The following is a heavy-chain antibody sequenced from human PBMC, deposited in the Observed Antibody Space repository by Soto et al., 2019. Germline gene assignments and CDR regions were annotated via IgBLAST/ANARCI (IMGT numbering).Heavy chain of an antibody. D-gene: IGHD1-7*01. CDR2: MNPNSGNT. J-gene: IGHJ6*03. CDR3: ARGLRGTTWGDYYHYMDV. CDR1: GYTFTSYD. Sequence: GASVKVSCKASGYTFTSYDINWVRQAAGQGLEWMGWMNPNSGNTGYAQKFQGRVTMTRNTSISTAYMELSSLRSEDTAVYYCARGLRGTTWGDYYHYMDVWGKGTTVTVAS. V-gene: IGHV1-8*01.